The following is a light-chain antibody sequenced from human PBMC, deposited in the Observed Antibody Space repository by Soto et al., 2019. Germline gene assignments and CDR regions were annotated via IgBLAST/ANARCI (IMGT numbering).Light chain of an antibody. V-gene: IGKV1-5*03. J-gene: IGKJ1*01. Sequence: DIQMTQSPSSLSASVGDRVTITCRASQSVGSWLAWYQQKPGKAPKLLIYKASRLESGVPSRFSGSESGTEFTLTISNLQPDDFATYYCQQYHKFWTFGQGTKVDI. CDR3: QQYHKFWT. CDR2: KAS. CDR1: QSVGSW.